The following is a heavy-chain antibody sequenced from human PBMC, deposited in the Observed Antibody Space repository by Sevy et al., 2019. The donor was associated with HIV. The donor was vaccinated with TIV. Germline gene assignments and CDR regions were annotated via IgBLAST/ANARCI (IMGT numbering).Heavy chain of an antibody. CDR3: AKDFTGFYGMDV. D-gene: IGHD3-9*01. CDR2: ISYDGINK. Sequence: GGSLRLSCVVSGFSVSSNYMSWVRQAPGKGLEWVAVISYDGINKYYGDSVKGRFIISRDRSKNTLYLQMNILRIEDTAVYYCAKDFTGFYGMDVWGQGTTVTVSS. V-gene: IGHV3-30*18. CDR1: GFSVSSNY. J-gene: IGHJ6*02.